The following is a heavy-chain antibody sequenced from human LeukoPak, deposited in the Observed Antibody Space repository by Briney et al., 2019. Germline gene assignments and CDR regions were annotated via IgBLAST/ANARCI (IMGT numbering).Heavy chain of an antibody. CDR2: INAGNGNT. CDR1: GYTFTSYA. CDR3: ARAGFNWNGVWGWFDP. D-gene: IGHD1-1*01. V-gene: IGHV1-3*01. J-gene: IGHJ5*02. Sequence: GASVKVSCKASGYTFTSYAMHWVRQAPGQRLEWMGWINAGNGNTKYSQKFQGRVTITRDTSASTAYMELSSLRSEDTAVYYCARAGFNWNGVWGWFDPWGQGTLVTVSS.